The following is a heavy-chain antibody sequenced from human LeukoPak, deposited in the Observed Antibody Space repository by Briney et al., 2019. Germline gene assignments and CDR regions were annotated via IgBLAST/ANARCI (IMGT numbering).Heavy chain of an antibody. D-gene: IGHD6-6*01. CDR1: GGSISSSSYY. CDR2: IYYSGST. J-gene: IGHJ4*02. CDR3: ARVSSSSRPNFDY. Sequence: MSSETLSLTCTVSGGSISSSSYYWGWIRQPPGKGLEWIGSIYYSGSTYYNPSLKSRVTISVDTSKNQFSLKLSSVTAADTAVYHCARVSSSSRPNFDYWGQGTLVTVSS. V-gene: IGHV4-39*01.